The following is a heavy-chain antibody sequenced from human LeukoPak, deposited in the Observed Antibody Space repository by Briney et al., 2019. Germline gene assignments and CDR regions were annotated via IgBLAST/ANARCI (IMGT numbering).Heavy chain of an antibody. J-gene: IGHJ3*02. CDR3: ARVVVAATRIVAFDI. V-gene: IGHV1-2*02. CDR1: GYTFTGYY. CDR2: INPNSGGT. D-gene: IGHD2-15*01. Sequence: ASVKVSCKASGYTFTGYYMHWVRQAPGQGPEWMGWINPNSGGTNYAQKFQGRVTMTRDTSISTACMELSRLRSDDTAVYYCARVVVAATRIVAFDIWGQGTMVTVSS.